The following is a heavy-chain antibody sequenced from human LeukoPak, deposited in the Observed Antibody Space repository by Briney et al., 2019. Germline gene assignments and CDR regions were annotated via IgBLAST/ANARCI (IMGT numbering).Heavy chain of an antibody. D-gene: IGHD3-3*01. CDR3: ARVTMGATSANFYYYFLDA. CDR1: GFTFSGYT. Sequence: GGSLRLSCAASGFTFSGYTLHWVRQAPGKGLEYVSAIISHGGSTHYADSVKGRFTVSRDNSKNTLYLQMDSLRAEDMAVYYCARVTMGATSANFYYYFLDAWGKGTTVTVSS. V-gene: IGHV3-64*02. CDR2: IISHGGST. J-gene: IGHJ6*03.